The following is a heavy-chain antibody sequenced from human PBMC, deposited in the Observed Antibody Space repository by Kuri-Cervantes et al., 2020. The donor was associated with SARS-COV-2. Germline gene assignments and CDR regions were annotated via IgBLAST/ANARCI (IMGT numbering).Heavy chain of an antibody. CDR1: GYTFTSYG. CDR3: ARVRTYCSSTSCYTGYFQH. CDR2: ISAYNGNT. V-gene: IGHV1-18*01. D-gene: IGHD2-2*02. J-gene: IGHJ1*01. Sequence: ASVKVSCKASGYTFTSYGISWVRQAPGQGLEWMGWISAYNGNTNYAQKLQGRVTMTTDTSTSTAYMELRSLRFDDTAVYYCARVRTYCSSTSCYTGYFQHWGQGTLVTVSS.